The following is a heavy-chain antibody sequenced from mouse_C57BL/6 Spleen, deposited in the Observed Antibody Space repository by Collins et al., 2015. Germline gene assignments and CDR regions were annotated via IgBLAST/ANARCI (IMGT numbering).Heavy chain of an antibody. CDR3: ARSRGNYFDY. V-gene: IGHV1-64*01. Sequence: QVQLQQPGAELVKPGASVKLSCKASGYIFSTYWMHWVKQRPGQGLEWIGMIHPNSGSTNYNEKFKSKATLTVDRSSSTAYMQFSSLTSEDSAVYYCARSRGNYFDYWGQGTTLTVSS. CDR2: IHPNSGST. J-gene: IGHJ2*01. CDR1: GYIFSTYW.